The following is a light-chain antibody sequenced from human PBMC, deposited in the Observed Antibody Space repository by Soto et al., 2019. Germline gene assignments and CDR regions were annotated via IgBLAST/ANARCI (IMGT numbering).Light chain of an antibody. Sequence: EIVLTQSPGTLSLSPGERATLSCRASQSVSSNYWAWYQHKPGQGPRLLIYAASSRATGIPDRFSGSGSGTDFTLTISRLEPEDFALYYCQKYGSAFTFGPGTKVDIK. CDR3: QKYGSAFT. CDR1: QSVSSNY. V-gene: IGKV3-20*01. CDR2: AAS. J-gene: IGKJ3*01.